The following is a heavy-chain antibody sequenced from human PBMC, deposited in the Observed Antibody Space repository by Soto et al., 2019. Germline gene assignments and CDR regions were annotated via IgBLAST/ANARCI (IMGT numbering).Heavy chain of an antibody. Sequence: PSATLSLTWTVAGASITGSSYWSWIRQPAWKGLEWIGRFSLSGTTNYNPSLRSRVTMSADVSKNQFSLRLTSVTAADTALYYCARGMTPPGAPAWYYFDSWGQGTLVTVSS. J-gene: IGHJ4*02. V-gene: IGHV4-4*07. CDR1: GASITGSSY. D-gene: IGHD2-8*02. CDR2: FSLSGTT. CDR3: ARGMTPPGAPAWYYFDS.